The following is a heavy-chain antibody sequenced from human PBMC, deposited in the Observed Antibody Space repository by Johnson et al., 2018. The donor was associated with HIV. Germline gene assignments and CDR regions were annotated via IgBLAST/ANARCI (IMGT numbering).Heavy chain of an antibody. CDR1: GFTFSYYG. Sequence: QVQLVESGGGVVQPGRSLRLSCAASGFTFSYYGIHWVRQAPGKGLEWVAVISYAGSDKYYSDSVKGRFTISRDNSKNTLYLQMNSLRAEDTAVYYCAREKLLQLGTFDIWGQGTMVTVSS. V-gene: IGHV3-33*05. CDR3: AREKLLQLGTFDI. CDR2: ISYAGSDK. D-gene: IGHD1-1*01. J-gene: IGHJ3*02.